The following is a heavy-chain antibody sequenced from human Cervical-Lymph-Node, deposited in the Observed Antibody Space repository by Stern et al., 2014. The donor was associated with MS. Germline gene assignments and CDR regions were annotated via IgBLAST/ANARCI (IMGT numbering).Heavy chain of an antibody. CDR2: ISPSDSKT. CDR1: GYRFTSQG. CDR3: ARRKDAYDYLGMDV. J-gene: IGHJ6*02. V-gene: IGHV5-51*03. Sequence: MQLVQSGAEVKKPGESLKISCQGSGYRFTSQGIAWVRHIPGKGLEWMGIISPSDSKTTYSPAFQGQVTISVDKSISTAYLQWNSLKASDTAIYYCARRKDAYDYLGMDVWGQGTTVIVSS.